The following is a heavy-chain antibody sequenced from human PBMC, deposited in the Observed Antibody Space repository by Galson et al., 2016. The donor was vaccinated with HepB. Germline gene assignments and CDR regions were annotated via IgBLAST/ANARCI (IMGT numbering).Heavy chain of an antibody. CDR1: GFTFSTYA. Sequence: SLTLSCAASGFTFSTYAMSWVRQAPGKGLEWVSVISGNAATTYYADSVKGRFTISRDNSKKTVYLQMNSLRAEDTAVYYCAKRPPYNNNWFVGFDPWGQGTRVTVSS. D-gene: IGHD6-13*01. CDR3: AKRPPYNNNWFVGFDP. CDR2: ISGNAATT. J-gene: IGHJ5*02. V-gene: IGHV3-23*01.